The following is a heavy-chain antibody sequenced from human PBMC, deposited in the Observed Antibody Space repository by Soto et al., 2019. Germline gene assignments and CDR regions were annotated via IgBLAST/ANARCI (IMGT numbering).Heavy chain of an antibody. CDR2: ICYDGSNK. CDR3: ARGVYNWNYSDWFEP. Sequence: PWVSMILSWAAAGFTVSSHGMRWVRQAPGKGLEWLAVICYDGSNKYYADSVNGRFTISRDNSKNTLYLQMNTLRAEDTGVYYCARGVYNWNYSDWFEPWGQGTLVTVSS. CDR1: GFTVSSHG. J-gene: IGHJ5*02. V-gene: IGHV3-33*01. D-gene: IGHD1-7*01.